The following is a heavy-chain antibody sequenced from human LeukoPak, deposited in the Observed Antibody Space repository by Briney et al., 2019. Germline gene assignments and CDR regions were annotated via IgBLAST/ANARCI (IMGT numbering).Heavy chain of an antibody. D-gene: IGHD6-13*01. J-gene: IGHJ4*02. CDR2: INAGNGNT. V-gene: IGHV1-3*01. CDR1: GYTFTSYA. CDR3: ARGTGYSSSWYFDY. Sequence: ASVKVSCKASGYTFTSYAMHWVRQAPGQRLEWMGWINAGNGNTKYSQKFQGRVTMTRDTSTSTVYMELSSLRSEDTAVYYCARGTGYSSSWYFDYWAQGTLVTVSS.